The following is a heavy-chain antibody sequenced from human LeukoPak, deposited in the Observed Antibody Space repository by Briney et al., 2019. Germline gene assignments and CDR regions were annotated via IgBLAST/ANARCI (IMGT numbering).Heavy chain of an antibody. D-gene: IGHD3-3*01. CDR1: GFTFSSYG. Sequence: GGSLRLSCAASGFTFSSYGMHWVRQAPGKGLEWVAVISYDGSNKYYADSVKGRFTISRDNSKNTLYLQMNSLRAEDTAVYYCAGAEAQRDTIFGVARDPVDYWGQGTLVTVSS. CDR3: AGAEAQRDTIFGVARDPVDY. J-gene: IGHJ4*02. V-gene: IGHV3-30*03. CDR2: ISYDGSNK.